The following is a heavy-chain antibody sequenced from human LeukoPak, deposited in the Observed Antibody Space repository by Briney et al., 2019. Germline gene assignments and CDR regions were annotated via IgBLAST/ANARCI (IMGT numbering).Heavy chain of an antibody. CDR2: INDSGDT. Sequence: SETLSLTCTVSGGSISSRSYYWDWIRQPPGKGLEWIGNINDSGDTYYNPPLKSRITISVDTSQNQFSLKMNSVTAADTAVYYCAVGYYFGSNYWGQGTLVTVSS. D-gene: IGHD3-10*01. CDR3: AVGYYFGSNY. J-gene: IGHJ4*02. V-gene: IGHV4-39*01. CDR1: GGSISSRSYY.